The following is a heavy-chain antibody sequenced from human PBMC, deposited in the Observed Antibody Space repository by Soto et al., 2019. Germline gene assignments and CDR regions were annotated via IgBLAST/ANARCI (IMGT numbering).Heavy chain of an antibody. CDR2: INPNSGGT. CDR1: GYTFTGYY. Sequence: ASVKVSCKASGYTFTGYYMHWVRQAPGQRLEWMGWINPNSGGTNYAQKFQGWVTMTRDTSISTAYMELSRLRSDDTAVYYCTTLPRFDSSGYHYPTRDYWGHGTLVTVSS. V-gene: IGHV1-2*04. J-gene: IGHJ4*01. CDR3: TTLPRFDSSGYHYPTRDY. D-gene: IGHD3-22*01.